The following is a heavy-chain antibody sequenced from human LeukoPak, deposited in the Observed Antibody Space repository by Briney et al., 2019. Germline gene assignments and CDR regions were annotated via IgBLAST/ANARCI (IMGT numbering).Heavy chain of an antibody. CDR3: ASPGGGPTDY. V-gene: IGHV4-39*01. J-gene: IGHJ4*02. D-gene: IGHD3-16*01. CDR2: IYYSGST. Sequence: SETLSLTCTVSGSSISSGGYYWGWIRQPPGKGLEWIGSIYYSGSTYYNPSLKSRVTISVDTSKNQFSLKLSSVTAADTAVYYCASPGGGPTDYWGQGTLVTVSS. CDR1: GSSISSGGYY.